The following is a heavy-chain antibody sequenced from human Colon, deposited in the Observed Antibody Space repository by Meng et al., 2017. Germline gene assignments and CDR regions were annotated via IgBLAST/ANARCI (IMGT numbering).Heavy chain of an antibody. Sequence: QGQLTGSGPGLVRPSETLSPTCTVSGASVSSGDYYWSWIRQPPGKGLEWLGYIYYTGNTNYNPSLKNRVTISLDTSNNQFSLKLTSMTAADAAIYYCARVNGDFDEAWFDPWGQGTLVTVSS. D-gene: IGHD2-21*02. V-gene: IGHV4-61*08. CDR2: IYYTGNT. CDR3: ARVNGDFDEAWFDP. J-gene: IGHJ5*02. CDR1: GASVSSGDYY.